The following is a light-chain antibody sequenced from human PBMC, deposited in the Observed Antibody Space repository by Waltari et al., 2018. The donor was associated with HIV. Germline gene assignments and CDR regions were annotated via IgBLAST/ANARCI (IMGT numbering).Light chain of an antibody. J-gene: IGLJ3*02. CDR3: SSYAGSNNLGV. V-gene: IGLV2-8*01. CDR1: SSDVGGYNY. CDR2: EVS. Sequence: QPPSASGSPGQSVTISCTGTSSDVGGYNYVSWYQQHPGKAPKLMIYEVSKRPSGVPDRFSGSKSGNTASLTVSGLQAEDEADYYCSSYAGSNNLGVFGGGTKLTVL.